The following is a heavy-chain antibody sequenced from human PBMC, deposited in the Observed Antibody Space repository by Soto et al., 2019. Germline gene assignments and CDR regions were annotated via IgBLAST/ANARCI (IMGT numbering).Heavy chain of an antibody. Sequence: QVQLQESGPGLVKPSGTLSVTCAVSGGSVNSRNWWNWISQPPGKGLEWIGEIYHSVSTNYNRSRNSRVSISSDKSRNQFCLKLTSMTAADTAVYYGAKAAETYGVVEEWGRGTLVTVSS. CDR1: GGSVNSRNW. CDR3: AKAAETYGVVEE. CDR2: IYHSVST. D-gene: IGHD2-21*01. J-gene: IGHJ4*02. V-gene: IGHV4-4*02.